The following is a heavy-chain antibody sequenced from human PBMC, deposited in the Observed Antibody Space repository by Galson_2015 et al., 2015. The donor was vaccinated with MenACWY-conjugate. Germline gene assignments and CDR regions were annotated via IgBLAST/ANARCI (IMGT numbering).Heavy chain of an antibody. V-gene: IGHV5-51*01. CDR3: ARGVSYCSGGICYYFDY. D-gene: IGHD2-15*01. Sequence: QSGAEVKKPGQSLKISCYGSGYNFSNYWIAWVRQMPGKGLECMGIIYPGDSDTTYSPSFQGQVTISADKSINTAYLQWTSLKASDTAIYYCARGVSYCSGGICYYFDYWGQGTLVTVSS. J-gene: IGHJ4*02. CDR1: GYNFSNYW. CDR2: IYPGDSDT.